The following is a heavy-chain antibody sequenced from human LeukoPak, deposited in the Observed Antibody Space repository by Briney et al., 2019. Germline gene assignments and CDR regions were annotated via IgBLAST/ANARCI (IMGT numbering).Heavy chain of an antibody. D-gene: IGHD3-10*01. Sequence: GRSLRLSGAASGFIFRNFAMQWVRQGPGQGLVWVGDKWTDRSDKYYADAVKGRFTISRDNSRNALYLQMNSQRAEDTAVYYCARGPYYNPSDAFDLWGQGTVVTVFS. CDR3: ARGPYYNPSDAFDL. J-gene: IGHJ3*01. CDR2: KWTDRSDK. CDR1: GFIFRNFA. V-gene: IGHV3-33*01.